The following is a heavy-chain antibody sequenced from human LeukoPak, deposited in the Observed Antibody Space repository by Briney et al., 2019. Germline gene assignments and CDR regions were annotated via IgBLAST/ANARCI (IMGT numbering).Heavy chain of an antibody. CDR2: IYYSGTT. D-gene: IGHD3-22*01. Sequence: SETLSLTCTVSGGSISSYYWSWIRQPPGKGLEWIGYIYYSGTTNYTPSLKTPVTISLDPSKNQFSLKLSSVTAADPAVYYCARDGDYYDSSGYYDAFDIWGQGTMVTVSS. CDR3: ARDGDYYDSSGYYDAFDI. CDR1: GGSISSYY. V-gene: IGHV4-59*01. J-gene: IGHJ3*02.